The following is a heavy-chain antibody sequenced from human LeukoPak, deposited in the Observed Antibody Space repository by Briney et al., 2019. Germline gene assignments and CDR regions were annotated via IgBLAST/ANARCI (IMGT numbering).Heavy chain of an antibody. J-gene: IGHJ4*02. V-gene: IGHV4-30-2*01. CDR2: IYHSGST. CDR1: GGSISSGGYS. D-gene: IGHD5-12*01. Sequence: PSETLSLTCAVSGGSISSGGYSWSWIRQPPGKGLEWIGYIYHSGSTYYSPSLKSRVTISRDTTKNQFSLRLSSVTAADTAIYFCARHPSGYYENWGQGTLVTVSS. CDR3: ARHPSGYYEN.